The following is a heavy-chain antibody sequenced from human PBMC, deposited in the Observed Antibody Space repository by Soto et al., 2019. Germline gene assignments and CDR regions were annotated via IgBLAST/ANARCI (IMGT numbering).Heavy chain of an antibody. V-gene: IGHV1-18*01. CDR3: ARDLYSSGWFDAFDI. D-gene: IGHD6-19*01. CDR2: ISAYNGNT. CDR1: GYTFTSYG. Sequence: SVKVSCKASGYTFTSYGISWVRQAPGQGLEWMGWISAYNGNTNYAQKLQGRVTMTTDTSTSTAYMELRSLRSDDTAVYYCARDLYSSGWFDAFDILGQGTMVTVSS. J-gene: IGHJ3*02.